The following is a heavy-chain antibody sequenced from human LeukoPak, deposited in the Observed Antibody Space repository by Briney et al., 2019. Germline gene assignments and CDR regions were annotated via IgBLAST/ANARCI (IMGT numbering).Heavy chain of an antibody. V-gene: IGHV3-73*01. CDR2: IRSKANSYAT. D-gene: IGHD5-12*01. J-gene: IGHJ2*01. CDR1: GFTFSGSA. CDR3: TSHGNRAYSGYEWGSLDWYFDL. Sequence: GGSLRLSCAASGFTFSGSAMHWVRQASGKGLEWVGRIRSKANSYATAYAASVRGRFTISRDDSKNTAYLQMNSLKTEDTAVYYCTSHGNRAYSGYEWGSLDWYFDLWGRGTLVTVSS.